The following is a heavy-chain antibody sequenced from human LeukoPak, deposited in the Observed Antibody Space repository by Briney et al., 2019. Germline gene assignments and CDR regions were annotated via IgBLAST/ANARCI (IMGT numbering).Heavy chain of an antibody. Sequence: GRSLRLSCAASGVTLSPYGMHWVRQAPGKGLEWVAVISYEGGTQHYADSVKGRFIISRDNPRNTLYLQMNILRTEDTAIYYCAKEGTPHVSTWYDLWGQGTQVIVSS. CDR1: GVTLSPYG. J-gene: IGHJ5*02. V-gene: IGHV3-30*18. D-gene: IGHD3-10*01. CDR3: AKEGTPHVSTWYDL. CDR2: ISYEGGTQ.